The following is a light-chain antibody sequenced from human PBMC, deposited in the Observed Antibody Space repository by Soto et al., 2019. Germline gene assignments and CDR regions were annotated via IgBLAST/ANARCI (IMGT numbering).Light chain of an antibody. J-gene: IGLJ3*02. CDR2: RNN. CDR3: AAWDDSLSGGV. V-gene: IGLV1-47*01. CDR1: SSNIGSNY. Sequence: QAVVTQPPSASGTPGQRVTISWSGSSSNIGSNYVYWYQQLPGTAHKLLIYRNNQRPSGVPDRFSGSKSGTSASLAISGLRSEDEADYYCAAWDDSLSGGVFGGGTKVTVL.